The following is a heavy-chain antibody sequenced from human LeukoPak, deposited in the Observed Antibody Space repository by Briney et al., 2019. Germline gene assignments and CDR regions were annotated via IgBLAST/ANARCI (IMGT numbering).Heavy chain of an antibody. Sequence: GGSLRLSCAASGFTFSSYWMHWVRQAPGKGLVWVSRINSDGSSTSYADSVKGRITISRDNAKNTLYLQMNSLRAEDTAVYYCANSYSSSPTFDYWGQGTLVTVSS. CDR2: INSDGSST. CDR3: ANSYSSSPTFDY. D-gene: IGHD6-6*01. V-gene: IGHV3-74*01. J-gene: IGHJ4*02. CDR1: GFTFSSYW.